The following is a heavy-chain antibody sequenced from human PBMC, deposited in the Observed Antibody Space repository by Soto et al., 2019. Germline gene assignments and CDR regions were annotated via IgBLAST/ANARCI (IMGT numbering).Heavy chain of an antibody. CDR2: INTDGSNT. D-gene: IGHD3-22*01. J-gene: IGHJ3*02. CDR3: AKRGPHYYYDSRHDAFDI. CDR1: GLTFNRYW. V-gene: IGHV3-74*01. Sequence: GGSLRLSCAASGLTFNRYWMHWVRHAPGKGLVWVSHINTDGSNTNYADSVKGRFTISRGNSKNTLYLQMNSLRAEDTAVYYCAKRGPHYYYDSRHDAFDIWGQGTMVTVSS.